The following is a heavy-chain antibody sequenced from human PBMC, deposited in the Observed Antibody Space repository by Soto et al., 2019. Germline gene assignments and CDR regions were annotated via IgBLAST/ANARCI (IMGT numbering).Heavy chain of an antibody. D-gene: IGHD1-20*01. J-gene: IGHJ6*02. CDR1: GYTFTSYD. Sequence: ASVKVSCKASGYTFTSYDINWVRQATGQGLEWMGWMNPNSGNTGYAQKFQGRVTMTRNTSISTAYMELSSLRSEDTAVYYCARGNWRLHYYYYYGMDVWGQGTTVTVSS. CDR3: ARGNWRLHYYYYYGMDV. V-gene: IGHV1-8*01. CDR2: MNPNSGNT.